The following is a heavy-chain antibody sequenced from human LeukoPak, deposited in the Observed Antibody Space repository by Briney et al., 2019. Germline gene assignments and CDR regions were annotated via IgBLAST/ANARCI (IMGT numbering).Heavy chain of an antibody. D-gene: IGHD3-10*01. Sequence: GESLKISCQGSGYSFTSYWIGWVRQLPGKGLEWMGIIYPGDSDTRYSPPFQDQVTIPADKPISTAYLQWSSLKAAHTPTYNVATLSASMVRGRQFLRLGGRGTRVRVS. CDR1: GYSFTSYW. CDR2: IYPGDSDT. J-gene: IGHJ4*02. CDR3: ATLSASMVRGRQFLRL. V-gene: IGHV5-51*04.